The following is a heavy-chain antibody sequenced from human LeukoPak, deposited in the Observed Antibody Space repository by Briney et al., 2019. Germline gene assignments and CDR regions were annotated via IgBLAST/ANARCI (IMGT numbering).Heavy chain of an antibody. D-gene: IGHD6-19*01. CDR1: GFTFSSYS. CDR3: ARKQRAGPHDY. J-gene: IGHJ4*02. Sequence: GGSLRLSCAASGFTFSSYSMNWVRQAPGKGLEWVSSISSSSSYIYYADSVKGRFTISRDNSKNTLYLQMNSLRAEDTAVYYCARKQRAGPHDYWGQGTLVTVSS. V-gene: IGHV3-21*04. CDR2: ISSSSSYI.